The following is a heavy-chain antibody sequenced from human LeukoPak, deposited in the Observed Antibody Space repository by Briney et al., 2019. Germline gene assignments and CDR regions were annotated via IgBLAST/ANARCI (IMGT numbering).Heavy chain of an antibody. CDR2: ISGSGGST. V-gene: IGHV3-23*01. CDR1: GLTFSSYA. Sequence: PGGSLRLSCAASGLTFSSYAMSWVRQAPGKGLEWVSAISGSGGSTYYADSVKGRFTISRDNSKNTLYLQMNSLRAEDTAVYYCAKDKRGDGAFGIWGQGTMVTVSS. CDR3: AKDKRGDGAFGI. J-gene: IGHJ3*02. D-gene: IGHD3-10*01.